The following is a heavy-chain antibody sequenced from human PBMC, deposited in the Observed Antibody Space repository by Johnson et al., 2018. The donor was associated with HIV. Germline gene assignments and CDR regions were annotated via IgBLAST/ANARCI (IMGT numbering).Heavy chain of an antibody. J-gene: IGHJ3*02. V-gene: IGHV3-7*01. Sequence: VESGGGVVQPGTSLRLSCAASGFTFSSYWMSWVRQAPGKGLEWVANIKQDGSEKYYVDSVKGRFTISRDNAKNSLYLQMNSLRAEDTAVFYCARDRSKLLYPFDAFDIWGQGTMVTVSS. CDR1: GFTFSSYW. D-gene: IGHD2-21*02. CDR2: IKQDGSEK. CDR3: ARDRSKLLYPFDAFDI.